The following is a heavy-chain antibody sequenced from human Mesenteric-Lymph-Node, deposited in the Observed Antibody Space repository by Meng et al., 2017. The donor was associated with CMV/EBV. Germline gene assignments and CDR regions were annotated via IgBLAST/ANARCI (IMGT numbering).Heavy chain of an antibody. Sequence: GGSLRLSCSASGFTFSDFDMHWVRQAPGKGLEWLAFIRYDGRGRDKDYADSLKGRFTISRDNSKRTVYLQMNNLRPEDTAVYYCARVWYYDFWSGYIKTDYYYGMDVWGQGTTVTVSS. CDR2: IRYDGRGRDK. CDR1: GFTFSDFD. D-gene: IGHD3-3*01. V-gene: IGHV3-30*02. CDR3: ARVWYYDFWSGYIKTDYYYGMDV. J-gene: IGHJ6*02.